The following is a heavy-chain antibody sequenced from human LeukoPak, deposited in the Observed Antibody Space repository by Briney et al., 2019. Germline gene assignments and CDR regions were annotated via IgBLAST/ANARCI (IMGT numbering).Heavy chain of an antibody. CDR2: LYTGGNT. D-gene: IGHD5-18*01. CDR3: ARVGRVDIYGDGDY. Sequence: GSLRLSCAASGFTVSSNYMSWVRQAPQKGLEWVSVLYTGGNTYYADSVKGRFTISRDNSKNTLYLQMNSLRAEDTAVYFCARVGRVDIYGDGDYWGQGTLVTVSS. CDR1: GFTVSSNY. J-gene: IGHJ4*02. V-gene: IGHV3-66*01.